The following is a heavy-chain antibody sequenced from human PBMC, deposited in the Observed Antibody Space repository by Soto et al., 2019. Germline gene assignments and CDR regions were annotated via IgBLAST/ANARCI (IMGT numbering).Heavy chain of an antibody. CDR1: GGSISSSSYY. Sequence: PSETLSLTCTVSGGSISSSSYYWGWIRQPPGKGLEWIGSIYYSGSTYYNQYLKSRVTISVDTSKNQLSLKLSSVTAADTAVYYCARCFWALEWLLLRTNWFDPWGQGTLVTVSS. D-gene: IGHD3-3*01. CDR2: IYYSGST. V-gene: IGHV4-39*01. CDR3: ARCFWALEWLLLRTNWFDP. J-gene: IGHJ5*02.